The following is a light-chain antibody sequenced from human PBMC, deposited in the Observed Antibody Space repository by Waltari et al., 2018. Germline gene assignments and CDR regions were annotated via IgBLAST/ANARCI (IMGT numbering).Light chain of an antibody. CDR3: QQYYSTPWT. V-gene: IGKV4-1*01. Sequence: DIVMTQSPDSLAVSLGERATINCRSSRSVLYSSNNKKYITWYQQKPGQPPKLLIYCASTRESGVPDRFSGSGSGTDFTLTISSLQAEDVAVYYCQQYYSTPWTFGQGTKVEIK. J-gene: IGKJ1*01. CDR2: CAS. CDR1: RSVLYSSNNKKY.